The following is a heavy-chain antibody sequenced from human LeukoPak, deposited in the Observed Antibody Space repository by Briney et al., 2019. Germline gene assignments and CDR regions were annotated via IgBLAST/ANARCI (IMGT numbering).Heavy chain of an antibody. CDR3: ASDRVFYGLDV. CDR1: GFTFSYYW. Sequence: GGSLRLSCAASGFTFSYYWMHWVRQAPGKGLVWVSRIKSDGSETSYADSVKGRFTISRDNARNTLYLQMNSLRPEDTAIYYCASDRVFYGLDVWGQGTTVTVSS. CDR2: IKSDGSET. V-gene: IGHV3-74*01. J-gene: IGHJ6*02.